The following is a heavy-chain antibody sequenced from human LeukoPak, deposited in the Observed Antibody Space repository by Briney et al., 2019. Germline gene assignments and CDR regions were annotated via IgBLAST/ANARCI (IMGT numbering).Heavy chain of an antibody. D-gene: IGHD4-11*01. J-gene: IGHJ5*02. V-gene: IGHV1-2*02. Sequence: ASVKVSCKASGYTFTGYYMHWVRQAPGQGLEWMGWINPNSGGTNYAQKFQGRVTMTRDTSISTAYMELSRLRSDDTAVYYCARVLSTDCSNGENWFDPWGQGTLVTVSS. CDR1: GYTFTGYY. CDR3: ARVLSTDCSNGENWFDP. CDR2: INPNSGGT.